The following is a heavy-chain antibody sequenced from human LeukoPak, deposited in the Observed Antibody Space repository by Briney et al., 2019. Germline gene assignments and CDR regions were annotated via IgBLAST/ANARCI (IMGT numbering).Heavy chain of an antibody. CDR1: GFTFSSYA. J-gene: IGHJ4*02. CDR2: ISASGDST. V-gene: IGHV3-23*01. Sequence: GGSLRLSCAASGFTFSSYAMSWARQAPGKGLEWVSTISASGDSTYYADSVKGRFTISRDISRNTLYVQTNSLRAEDTAVYYCARYIRSPLYYFDYWGRGTLVTVSS. CDR3: ARYIRSPLYYFDY. D-gene: IGHD1-1*01.